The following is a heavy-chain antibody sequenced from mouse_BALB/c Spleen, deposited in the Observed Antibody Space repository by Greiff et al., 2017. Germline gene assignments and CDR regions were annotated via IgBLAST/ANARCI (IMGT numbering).Heavy chain of an antibody. CDR2: IYPYNGGT. J-gene: IGHJ4*01. Sequence: VQLKESGPELVKPGASVKISCKASGYTFTDYNMHWVKQSHGKSLEWIGYIYPYNGGTGYNQKFKSKATLTVDNSSSTAYMELRSLTSEDSAVYYCARNYYGSSPYYYAMDYWGQGTSVTVSS. CDR1: GYTFTDYN. V-gene: IGHV1S29*02. CDR3: ARNYYGSSPYYYAMDY. D-gene: IGHD1-1*01.